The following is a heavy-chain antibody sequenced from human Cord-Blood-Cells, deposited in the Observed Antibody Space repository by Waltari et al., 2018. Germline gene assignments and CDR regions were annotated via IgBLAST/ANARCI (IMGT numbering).Heavy chain of an antibody. CDR3: AKKGVVAAYFDY. CDR2: SSWNSGSI. Sequence: EVQLVESGGGLVQPGRSLRLSCAASGFTFDDYAMHWVRQAPGKGLEWVSGSSWNSGSIGYADSVKGRFTISRDNAKNSLYLQMNSLRAEDTALYYCAKKGVVAAYFDYWGQGTLVTVSS. V-gene: IGHV3-9*01. CDR1: GFTFDDYA. D-gene: IGHD2-15*01. J-gene: IGHJ4*02.